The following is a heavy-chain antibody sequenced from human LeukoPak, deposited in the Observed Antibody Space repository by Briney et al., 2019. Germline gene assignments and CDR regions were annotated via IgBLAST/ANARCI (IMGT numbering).Heavy chain of an antibody. CDR2: ISYDGSNK. CDR1: GFTFSGYP. CDR3: ARRYCSGGSCYSFRGDWFDP. Sequence: GGSLRLSCAASGFTFSGYPIHWVRQAPGKGLEWVAVISYDGSNKYYADSVKGRFTISRDNSKNTLYLQMNSLRAEDTAVYYCARRYCSGGSCYSFRGDWFDPWGQGTLVTVSS. V-gene: IGHV3-30-3*01. J-gene: IGHJ5*02. D-gene: IGHD2-15*01.